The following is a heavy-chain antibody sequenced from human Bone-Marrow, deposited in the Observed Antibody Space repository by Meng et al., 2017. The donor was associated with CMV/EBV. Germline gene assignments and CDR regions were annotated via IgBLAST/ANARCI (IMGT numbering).Heavy chain of an antibody. D-gene: IGHD3/OR15-3a*01. CDR2: VNPRNGGI. V-gene: IGHV1-2*02. CDR3: AKSMNDFGTGYYPLFDQ. Sequence: ASVKVSCKASGYTFTDYHMHWVRQAPGQGPEWMGWVNPRNGGIKYAQRFLDRVTMTRDTSTATAHMELRSLRLDDTAVYYCAKSMNDFGTGYYPLFDQWGQGTLVTVSS. CDR1: GYTFTDYH. J-gene: IGHJ4*02.